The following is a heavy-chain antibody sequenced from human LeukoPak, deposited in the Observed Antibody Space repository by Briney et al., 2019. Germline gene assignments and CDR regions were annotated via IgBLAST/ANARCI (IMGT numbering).Heavy chain of an antibody. CDR2: INSDGRSM. J-gene: IGHJ3*02. D-gene: IGHD2-15*01. Sequence: PGGSLTLSCAASGFTFSTNWMYWVRQAPGKGLVWVSRINSDGRSMGYADSVKGRFTISRDNAYNTLYLQTNSLRAEDTALYYCASGGRVGDIFDIWGQGTMVRVSS. CDR3: ASGGRVGDIFDI. V-gene: IGHV3-74*01. CDR1: GFTFSTNW.